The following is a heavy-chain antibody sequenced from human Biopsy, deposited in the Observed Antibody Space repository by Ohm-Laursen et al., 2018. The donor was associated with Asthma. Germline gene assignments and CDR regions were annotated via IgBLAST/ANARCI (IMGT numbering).Heavy chain of an antibody. J-gene: IGHJ5*02. CDR3: ARASVAASSNWFDP. CDR1: GASIKTDDHY. D-gene: IGHD6-19*01. CDR2: IHYGGST. V-gene: IGHV4-30-4*01. Sequence: TLSLTCTVSGASIKTDDHYWSWLRQPPGKGLEWFGFIHYGGSTSYNPSLKGGVTISVDTSKNQFSLKLSPVTAADTAVYYCARASVAASSNWFDPWGQGTLVTVSS.